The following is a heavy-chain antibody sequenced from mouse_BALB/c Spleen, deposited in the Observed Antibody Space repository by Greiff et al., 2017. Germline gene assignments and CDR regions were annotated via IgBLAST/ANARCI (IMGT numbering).Heavy chain of an antibody. J-gene: IGHJ1*01. D-gene: IGHD2-4*01. CDR3: ARGYDYDEGDWYFDV. CDR1: GFSLTSYG. V-gene: IGHV2-9*02. CDR2: IWAGGST. Sequence: VQRVESGPGLVAPSQSLSITCTVSGFSLTSYGVHWVRQPPGKGLEWLGVIWAGGSTNYNSALMSRLSISKDNSKSQVFLKMNSLQTDDTAMYYCARGYDYDEGDWYFDVWGAGTTVTVSS.